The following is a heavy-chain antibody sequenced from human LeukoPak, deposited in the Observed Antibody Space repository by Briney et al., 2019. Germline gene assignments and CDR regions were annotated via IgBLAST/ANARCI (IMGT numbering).Heavy chain of an antibody. J-gene: IGHJ4*02. D-gene: IGHD3-22*01. Sequence: SGGSLRLSCAASGFTFSNYWMSWVRQAPGKGLEWVANIKQDGGEKYYVDSVKGRFTISRDNAKNSLYLQMNSLRAEDTAVYYCARVSGAQTYYFDTSGYYFDYWGQGTLVTVSS. V-gene: IGHV3-7*01. CDR3: ARVSGAQTYYFDTSGYYFDY. CDR1: GFTFSNYW. CDR2: IKQDGGEK.